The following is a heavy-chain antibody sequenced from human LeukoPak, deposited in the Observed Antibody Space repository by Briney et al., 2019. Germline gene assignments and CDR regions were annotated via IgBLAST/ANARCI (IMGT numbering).Heavy chain of an antibody. Sequence: PGGSLRLFCAASGFTFSSYAMHWVRQAPGKGLEWVAVISYDGSNKYYADSVKGRFTISRDNSKNTLYLQMNSLRAEDTAVYYCAREARWLQFDYWGQGTLVTVSS. CDR1: GFTFSSYA. CDR2: ISYDGSNK. V-gene: IGHV3-30*04. CDR3: AREARWLQFDY. D-gene: IGHD5-24*01. J-gene: IGHJ4*02.